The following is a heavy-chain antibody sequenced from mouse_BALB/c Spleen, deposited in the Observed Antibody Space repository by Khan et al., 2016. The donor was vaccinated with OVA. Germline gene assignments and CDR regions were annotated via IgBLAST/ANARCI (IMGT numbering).Heavy chain of an antibody. V-gene: IGHV14-3*02. Sequence: EVQLQESGAELVKPGASVKLSCTSSGFNIKDTYMHWVKQRPEQGLEWIGRIDPASGYTKYDPNFQGKATITADTSTNTAYLQLSSLTSEDTAVYYCARMARKWGQGTTLTVSS. CDR3: ARMARK. CDR1: GFNIKDTY. CDR2: IDPASGYT. J-gene: IGHJ2*01.